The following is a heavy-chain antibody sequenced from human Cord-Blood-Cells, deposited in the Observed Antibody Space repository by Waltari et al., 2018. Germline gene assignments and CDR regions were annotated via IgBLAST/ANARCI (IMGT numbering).Heavy chain of an antibody. J-gene: IGHJ3*02. CDR1: GGSISSGSYY. V-gene: IGHV4-61*09. D-gene: IGHD6-13*01. CDR2: IYTSGGT. Sequence: QVQLQESGPGLVKPSQTLSLTCTVSGGSISSGSYYWSWIRQPAGKGLEWIGYIYTSGGTNDNPSLKSRVTIAVDTSKNQFSRKLSSVTAADTAVYYCARDQGGSSSWYDAFDIWGQGTMVTVSS. CDR3: ARDQGGSSSWYDAFDI.